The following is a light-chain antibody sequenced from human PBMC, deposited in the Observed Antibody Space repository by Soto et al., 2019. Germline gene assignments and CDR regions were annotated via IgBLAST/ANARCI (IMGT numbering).Light chain of an antibody. J-gene: IGKJ1*01. V-gene: IGKV3-15*01. CDR2: GAS. CDR3: QQYNNWPRPWT. Sequence: EIVMTQSPATLSVSPGESATLSCRASQSVSSNLAWYQQKPGQAPRLLIYGASTRATGIPARFSGSGSGTEFTLTISSLQSEDFAVYYCQQYNNWPRPWTFGQGTKVEIK. CDR1: QSVSSN.